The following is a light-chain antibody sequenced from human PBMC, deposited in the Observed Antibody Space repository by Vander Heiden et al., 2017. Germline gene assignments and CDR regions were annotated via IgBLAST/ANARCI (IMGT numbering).Light chain of an antibody. CDR2: KDS. Sequence: SYEPTQPPSVSVSPGQTARITCSGDALPKQYAYWYQQKPGQAPVLVIYKDSERPSGIPERFSGSSSGTTVTLTISGVQAEDEADYYCQSADSSGTCVVFGGGTKLTVL. CDR3: QSADSSGTCVV. V-gene: IGLV3-25*03. CDR1: ALPKQY. J-gene: IGLJ2*01.